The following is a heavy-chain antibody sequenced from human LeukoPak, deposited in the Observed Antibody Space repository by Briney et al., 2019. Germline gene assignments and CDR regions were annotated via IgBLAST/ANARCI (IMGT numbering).Heavy chain of an antibody. CDR1: GGSFSGYY. D-gene: IGHD6-13*01. Sequence: SETLSLTCAVYGGSFSGYYWSWIRQPPGKGLEWIWEINHSGSTNYNPSLKSRVTISVDTSKNQFSLKLSSVTAADTAVYYCARAARIAAAGRFDYWGQGTLVTVSS. CDR2: INHSGST. V-gene: IGHV4-34*01. CDR3: ARAARIAAAGRFDY. J-gene: IGHJ4*02.